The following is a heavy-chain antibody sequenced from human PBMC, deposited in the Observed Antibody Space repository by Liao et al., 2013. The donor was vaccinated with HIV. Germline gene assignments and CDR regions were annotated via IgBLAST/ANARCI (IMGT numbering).Heavy chain of an antibody. V-gene: IGHV4-30-4*08. CDR1: GGSISSGDYY. CDR2: IYYSGST. J-gene: IGHJ3*02. D-gene: IGHD3-3*01. Sequence: QVQLQQWGAGLLKPSQTLSLTCTVSGGSISSGDYYWSWIRQPPGKGLEWIGYIYYSGSTYYNPSLKSRVTISLDTSKNQFSLKLSSVTAADTAVYYCARSDSLLRFLEWSRGYAFDIWGQGTMVTVSS. CDR3: ARSDSLLRFLEWSRGYAFDI.